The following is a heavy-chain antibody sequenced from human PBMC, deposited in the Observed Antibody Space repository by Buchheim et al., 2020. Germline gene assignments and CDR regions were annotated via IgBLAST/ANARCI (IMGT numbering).Heavy chain of an antibody. CDR1: GFTFSSYA. CDR3: AKNRDPYLYLREFDY. D-gene: IGHD2-2*02. CDR2: ISYDGNKK. Sequence: QVQLVESGGGVVQTGRSLRLSCAASGFTFSSYAMHWVRQAPGKGLEWVALISYDGNKKYFADSVKGRFTISRDNSKNMLYLQMSSLKTEDTAIYYCAKNRDPYLYLREFDYWGQGTL. V-gene: IGHV3-30*18. J-gene: IGHJ4*02.